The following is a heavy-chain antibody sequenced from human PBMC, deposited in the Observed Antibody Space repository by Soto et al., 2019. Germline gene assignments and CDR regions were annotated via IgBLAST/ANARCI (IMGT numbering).Heavy chain of an antibody. CDR1: GFTFSSYA. CDR3: AKDYFDWPYFDY. J-gene: IGHJ4*02. CDR2: ISGSGGST. V-gene: IGHV3-23*01. D-gene: IGHD3-9*01. Sequence: EVQLLESGGGLVQPGGSLRLSCAASGFTFSSYAMSWVRQAPGKGLEWVSAISGSGGSTYYADSVKGRFTISRDNSKNTQYLQMNSLRAEDTAVYYRAKDYFDWPYFDYWGQGPLVAVSS.